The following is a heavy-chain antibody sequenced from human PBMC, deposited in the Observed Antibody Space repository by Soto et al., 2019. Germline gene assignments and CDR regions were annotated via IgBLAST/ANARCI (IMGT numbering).Heavy chain of an antibody. CDR3: ARARTTRDAFDI. V-gene: IGHV3-30-3*01. CDR1: GFTFSSYA. Sequence: QVQLVEPGGGVVQPGRSLRLSCAASGFTFSSYAMHWVRQAPGKGLEWVAVISYDGSNKYYADSVKGRFTISRDNSKNTLYLQMNSLRAEDTAVYYCARARTTRDAFDIWGQGTMVTVSS. D-gene: IGHD1-1*01. J-gene: IGHJ3*02. CDR2: ISYDGSNK.